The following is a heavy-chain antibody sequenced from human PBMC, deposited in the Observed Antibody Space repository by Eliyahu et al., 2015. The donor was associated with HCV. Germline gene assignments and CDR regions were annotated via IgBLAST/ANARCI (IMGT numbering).Heavy chain of an antibody. V-gene: IGHV3-21*01. CDR1: GFTFSSYS. D-gene: IGHD4-23*01. CDR2: ISSSSSYI. CDR3: ARADGGNFDY. Sequence: EVQLVESGGGLVKPGGSXRLSCAASGFTFSSYSMNWVRQAPGKGLEWVSSISSSSSYIYYADSVKGRFTISRDNAKNSLYLQMNSLRAEDTAVYYCARADGGNFDYWGQGTLVTVSS. J-gene: IGHJ4*02.